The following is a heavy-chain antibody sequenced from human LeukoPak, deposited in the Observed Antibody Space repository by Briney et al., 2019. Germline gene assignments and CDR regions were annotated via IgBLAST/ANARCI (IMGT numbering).Heavy chain of an antibody. CDR2: ISSSSSYI. CDR1: GFTFSSYS. J-gene: IGHJ3*02. CDR3: ARDLEQLIPKGAFDI. V-gene: IGHV3-21*01. Sequence: GGSLRLSCAASGFTFSSYSMNWVRQAPGKGLEWVSSISSSSSYIYYADSVKGRFTISRDNAKNSLYLQMNSLRAEDTAVYYCARDLEQLIPKGAFDIWGQGTMVTVSS. D-gene: IGHD6-13*01.